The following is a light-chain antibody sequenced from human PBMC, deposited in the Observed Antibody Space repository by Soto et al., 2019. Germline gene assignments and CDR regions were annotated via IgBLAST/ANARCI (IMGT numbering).Light chain of an antibody. CDR3: QQCYSTLWT. J-gene: IGKJ1*01. CDR1: QSISSY. V-gene: IGKV1-39*01. CDR2: AAS. Sequence: DIQMTQSPSSLSASVGDRVTITCRASQSISSYLNWYQQKPGKAPKLLIYAASSLQSGVLSRFSGSGPGTDFTLTISSLQPEDFGTYYCQQCYSTLWTFGQGTKVEIK.